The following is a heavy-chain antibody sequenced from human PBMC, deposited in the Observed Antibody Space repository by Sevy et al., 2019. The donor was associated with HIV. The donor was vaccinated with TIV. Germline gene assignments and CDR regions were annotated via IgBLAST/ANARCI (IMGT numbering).Heavy chain of an antibody. CDR2: IYSDETT. V-gene: IGHV3-66*01. CDR1: GFSVNSNY. J-gene: IGHJ4*02. CDR3: ARGKSGYGYALNY. D-gene: IGHD5-18*01. Sequence: GGSLRLSCAASGFSVNSNYMTWVRQAPGKGLEGVSVIYSDETTYHADSVKDRFTISRDNSKNMLYLQMGSLRAEDTVIYYCARGKSGYGYALNYWGQGTLVTVSS.